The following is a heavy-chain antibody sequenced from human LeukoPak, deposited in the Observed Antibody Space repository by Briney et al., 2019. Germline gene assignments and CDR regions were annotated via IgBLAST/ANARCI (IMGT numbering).Heavy chain of an antibody. CDR2: ISYDGSNK. CDR3: ARDVGYDYYGMDV. Sequence: GGSLRLSCAASGFTFSSYAMHWVRQAPGKGLEWVAVISYDGSNKYFADSVKGRFTISRDNSKNTLYLQMNSLRAEDTAVYYCARDVGYDYYGMDVWGQGTTVTVSS. J-gene: IGHJ6*02. CDR1: GFTFSSYA. D-gene: IGHD3-16*01. V-gene: IGHV3-30-3*01.